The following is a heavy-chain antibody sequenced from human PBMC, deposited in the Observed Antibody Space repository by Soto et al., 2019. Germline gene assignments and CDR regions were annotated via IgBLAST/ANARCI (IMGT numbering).Heavy chain of an antibody. Sequence: ASVKVSCKASGYTFTSYDINWVRQDTGQGLEWMGWMNPNSGNTGYAQKFQGRVTMTRNTSISTAYMELSSLRSEDTAVYYCARAPAMYYDFWSGYYASDYYYGMDVWGQGTTVTVSS. J-gene: IGHJ6*02. D-gene: IGHD3-3*01. V-gene: IGHV1-8*01. CDR2: MNPNSGNT. CDR3: ARAPAMYYDFWSGYYASDYYYGMDV. CDR1: GYTFTSYD.